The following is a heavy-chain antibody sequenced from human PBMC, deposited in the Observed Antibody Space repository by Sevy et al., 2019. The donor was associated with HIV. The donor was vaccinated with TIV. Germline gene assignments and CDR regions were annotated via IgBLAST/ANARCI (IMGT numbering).Heavy chain of an antibody. V-gene: IGHV4-61*01. CDR2: VYHTGST. CDR1: GVSVSSDTYY. CDR3: AREPYFFDKSGYYWDY. D-gene: IGHD3-22*01. J-gene: IGHJ4*02. Sequence: SETLSLTCAVSGVSVSSDTYYWSWIRQPPGKGLAWIGYVYHTGSTNYSPSFQSRVTISVDTSKNQFSLRLFSVAAADTAVYYCAREPYFFDKSGYYWDYWGQGALVTVSS.